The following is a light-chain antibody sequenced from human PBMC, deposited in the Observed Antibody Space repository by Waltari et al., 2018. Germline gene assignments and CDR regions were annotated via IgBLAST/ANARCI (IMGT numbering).Light chain of an antibody. J-gene: IGLJ1*01. CDR3: GSYPISSTLGV. CDR1: SSDAGGYNY. V-gene: IGLV2-14*03. CDR2: DIS. Sequence: QSALTQPASVSGSPGQSITISCTGTSSDAGGYNYVSWYQQDPGKAPKLIIYDISDRLSVVSILFSVATSGYTACLTISGLQASDEAYYYCGSYPISSTLGVFGTGTKVTVL.